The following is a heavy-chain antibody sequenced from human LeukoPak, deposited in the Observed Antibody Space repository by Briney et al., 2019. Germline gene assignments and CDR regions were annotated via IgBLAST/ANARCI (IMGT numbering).Heavy chain of an antibody. D-gene: IGHD5-18*01. J-gene: IGHJ4*01. CDR1: SYSISSGFY. V-gene: IGHV4-38-2*02. CDR3: ARRYNYGYPASTYYFAY. Sequence: KPSETLSLTCTVSSYSISSGFYWGWIRQPPGKGLEWIGIVSHSGSTYYNPSLKSRVTISVDTSKNQFSLKLSSVTAADTAVYYCARRYNYGYPASTYYFAYWGQGTLVTVSS. CDR2: VSHSGST.